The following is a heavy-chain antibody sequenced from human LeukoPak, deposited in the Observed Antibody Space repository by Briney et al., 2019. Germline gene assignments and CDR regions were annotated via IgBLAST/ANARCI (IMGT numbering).Heavy chain of an antibody. CDR2: INHSGST. V-gene: IGHV4-34*01. Sequence: SETLSLTCAVYGGSFSGYYWSWIRQPPGKGLEWIGEINHSGSTNYNPSLKSRVTISVATSKNQFSLKLSSVTAADTAVYYCASLYCGGDCYADYWGQGTLVTVSS. CDR3: ASLYCGGDCYADY. D-gene: IGHD2-21*02. J-gene: IGHJ4*02. CDR1: GGSFSGYY.